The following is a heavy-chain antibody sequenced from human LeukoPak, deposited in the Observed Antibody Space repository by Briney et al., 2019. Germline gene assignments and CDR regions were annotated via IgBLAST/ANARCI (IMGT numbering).Heavy chain of an antibody. Sequence: PGGSLRLSCAASGFTFRTYWMNWVRQAPGKGLVWVSRIESDGSSTSYADSVKGRFTISRDNAANTLYLQMNSLRAEDTAVYYCARGSWSAAGTSNDYWGQGTLVTVSS. CDR2: IESDGSST. V-gene: IGHV3-74*01. CDR1: GFTFRTYW. D-gene: IGHD6-13*01. CDR3: ARGSWSAAGTSNDY. J-gene: IGHJ4*02.